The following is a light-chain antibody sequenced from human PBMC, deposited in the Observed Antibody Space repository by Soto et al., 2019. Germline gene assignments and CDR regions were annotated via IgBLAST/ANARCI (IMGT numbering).Light chain of an antibody. V-gene: IGKV3-20*01. Sequence: EIVLAQSPGTLSLSPGERATLSCRASQSVTNSFLAWYQQKPGQAPRLLIYGASRRATGIPARFTGTGSGTDLTRTISRLEPEDFAVYYCQQYVSSPWAFGQGTKVEI. CDR3: QQYVSSPWA. CDR2: GAS. CDR1: QSVTNSF. J-gene: IGKJ1*01.